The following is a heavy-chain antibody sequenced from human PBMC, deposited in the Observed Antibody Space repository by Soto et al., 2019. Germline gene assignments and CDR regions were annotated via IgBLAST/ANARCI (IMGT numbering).Heavy chain of an antibody. CDR3: ARARGYSYGTGY. Sequence: PGGSLRLSCAGSGFTFSSYSMNWVRQAPGKGLEWVSSISSSSSYIYYADSVKGRFTISRDNAKNSLYLQMNSLRAEDTAVYYCARARGYSYGTGYWGQGTLVTVSS. J-gene: IGHJ4*02. D-gene: IGHD5-18*01. CDR2: ISSSSSYI. CDR1: GFTFSSYS. V-gene: IGHV3-21*01.